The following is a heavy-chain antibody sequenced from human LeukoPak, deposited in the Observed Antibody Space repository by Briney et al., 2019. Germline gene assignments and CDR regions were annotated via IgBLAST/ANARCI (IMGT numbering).Heavy chain of an antibody. CDR3: ARVGGYDSNPLYYFDY. V-gene: IGHV4-59*01. Sequence: SETLSLTCTVSGGSISDYYGIWVRQFPGKGLEWIGNVFYSGITNYNPSLKSRVTISVDTSKNQLSLKVTSVTAADTAVYYCARVGGYDSNPLYYFDYWGQGTLVTVSS. J-gene: IGHJ4*02. CDR2: VFYSGIT. CDR1: GGSISDYY. D-gene: IGHD5-12*01.